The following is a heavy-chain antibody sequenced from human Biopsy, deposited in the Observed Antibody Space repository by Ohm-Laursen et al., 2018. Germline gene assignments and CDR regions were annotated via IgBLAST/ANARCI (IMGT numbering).Heavy chain of an antibody. J-gene: IGHJ5*02. CDR2: IIPTFDTP. D-gene: IGHD3-10*01. CDR3: AGGAAKGNPYDH. CDR1: GYTFISYD. V-gene: IGHV1-69*06. Sequence: SSVKVSCKASGYTFISYDIDWVRQAPGQGLEWMGRIIPTFDTPTYAPDFQGRVTFTADKSTGTAHLDLSRLRSEDTAIYYCAGGAAKGNPYDHWGQGTLVTVSS.